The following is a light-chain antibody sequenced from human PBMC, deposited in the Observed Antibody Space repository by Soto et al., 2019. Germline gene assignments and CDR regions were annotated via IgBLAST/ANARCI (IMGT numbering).Light chain of an antibody. CDR3: QHYGGSPLST. Sequence: EIVLTQSPGTLSLSPGERATLSCRASQSVRSSNLARYQQKPGQAPRLLIYGASTRATGIPDRFSGSGSGTDFTLTISRLEPEDFAVYYCQHYGGSPLSTFGQGTKVDIK. J-gene: IGKJ1*01. V-gene: IGKV3-20*01. CDR1: QSVRSSN. CDR2: GAS.